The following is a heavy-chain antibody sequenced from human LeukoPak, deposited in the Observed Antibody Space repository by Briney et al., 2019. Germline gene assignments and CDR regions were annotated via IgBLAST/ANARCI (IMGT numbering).Heavy chain of an antibody. CDR2: ISYDGSNK. D-gene: IGHD3-9*01. V-gene: IGHV3-30-3*01. J-gene: IGHJ4*02. Sequence: GGSLRLSCAASGFTFSSYATHWVRQAPGKGLEWVAAISYDGSNKYYADSVKDRFTISRDNSKNTLYLQMNSLRAEDTAVYYCARAYYDILAGYYDYWGQGTLVTVSS. CDR3: ARAYYDILAGYYDY. CDR1: GFTFSSYA.